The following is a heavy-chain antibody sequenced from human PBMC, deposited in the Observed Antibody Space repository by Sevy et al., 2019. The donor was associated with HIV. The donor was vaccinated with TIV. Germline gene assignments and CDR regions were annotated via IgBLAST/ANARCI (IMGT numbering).Heavy chain of an antibody. J-gene: IGHJ4*02. Sequence: GGSLRLSCAASGFTFSTYSMNWVRQAPGKGLEWVSYISSSGSAMYYADSVRVRFTISRDNAKNSLYLQMNSLRDEDTAVYYCARETPPADYWGQGTLVTVSS. CDR1: GFTFSTYS. V-gene: IGHV3-48*02. CDR2: ISSSGSAM. CDR3: ARETPPADY.